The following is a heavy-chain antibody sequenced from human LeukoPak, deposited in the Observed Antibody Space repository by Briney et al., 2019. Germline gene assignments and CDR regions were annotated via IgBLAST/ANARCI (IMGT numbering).Heavy chain of an antibody. D-gene: IGHD3-22*01. J-gene: IGHJ4*02. V-gene: IGHV3-33*01. CDR2: IWYDGSNK. CDR1: GFTFSSYG. Sequence: GRSLRLSCAASGFTFSSYGMHWVRQAPGKGLEWVAVIWYDGSNKYYADSVKGRFTISRDNSKNTLYLQMNSLRAEDTAVYYCARDYDSSGYRGDYYFDYWGQGTLVTVSS. CDR3: ARDYDSSGYRGDYYFDY.